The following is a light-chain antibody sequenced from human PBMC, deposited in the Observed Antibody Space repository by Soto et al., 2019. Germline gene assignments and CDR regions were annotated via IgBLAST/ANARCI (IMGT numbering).Light chain of an antibody. V-gene: IGKV1-5*01. CDR3: QQYYSFPRT. CDR1: QSISNW. Sequence: IEVTQSPSPLAASLGDRVTITCRASQSISNWLAWYQQRPGKAPKVLIYDASSLQSGVPSRFSGSGSGTDFTLTISCLQSEEFATYYCQQYYSFPRTFGQGTKVDIK. CDR2: DAS. J-gene: IGKJ1*01.